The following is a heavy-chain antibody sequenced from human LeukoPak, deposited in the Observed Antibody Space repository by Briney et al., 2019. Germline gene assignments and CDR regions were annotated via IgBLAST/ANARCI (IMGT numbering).Heavy chain of an antibody. V-gene: IGHV4-34*01. J-gene: IGHJ4*02. CDR3: ARGLIAARFGY. Sequence: SETLSLTCAVNGGSFSGYYWSWIRQPPGKGLEWIGEINHSGSTNYNPSLKSRVTISVDTSKNQFSLKLSSVTAADTAVYYCARGLIAARFGYWGQGTLVTVSS. CDR1: GGSFSGYY. D-gene: IGHD6-6*01. CDR2: INHSGST.